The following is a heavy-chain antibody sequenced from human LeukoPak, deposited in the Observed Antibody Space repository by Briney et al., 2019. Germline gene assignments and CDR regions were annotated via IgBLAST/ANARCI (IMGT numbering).Heavy chain of an antibody. CDR1: GFTFSSYG. V-gene: IGHV3-30*18. CDR2: ISYDGSNK. CDR3: AKGRRVGSLTTADY. Sequence: GRSLRLSCAASGFTFSSYGMHWVRQAPGKGLEWVAVISYDGSNKYYADSVKGRFTISRDNSKNTLYLQMNSLRAEDTAVYYCAKGRRVGSLTTADYWGQGTMVTVSS. J-gene: IGHJ4*02. D-gene: IGHD1-1*01.